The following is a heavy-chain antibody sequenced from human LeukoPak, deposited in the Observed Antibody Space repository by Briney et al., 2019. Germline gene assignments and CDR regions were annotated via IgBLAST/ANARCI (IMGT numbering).Heavy chain of an antibody. Sequence: SETLSLTCAVYGGSLSGYYWSWIRQPPGKGLEWIGEINHSGSTNYNPSLKSRATISVDTSKNQFSLKLSSVTAADTAVYYCARITRYYDILTGYHYYFDYWGQGTLVTVSS. CDR3: ARITRYYDILTGYHYYFDY. CDR1: GGSLSGYY. CDR2: INHSGST. J-gene: IGHJ4*02. V-gene: IGHV4-34*01. D-gene: IGHD3-9*01.